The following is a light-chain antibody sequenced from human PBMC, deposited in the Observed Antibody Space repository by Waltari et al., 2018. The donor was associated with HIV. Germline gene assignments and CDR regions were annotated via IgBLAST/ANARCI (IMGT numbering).Light chain of an antibody. CDR2: QAS. V-gene: IGKV1-5*03. J-gene: IGKJ1*01. CDR3: HQYASFSGT. Sequence: DIRLTQSPSTLSASAGDRVAITCRAGQNVGAFLAWYQQKPGKPPKLLIYQASILAGGVPSRFSGSVSGSDFTLTINRLQSDDFATYYCHQYASFSGTFGQGTKVEL. CDR1: QNVGAF.